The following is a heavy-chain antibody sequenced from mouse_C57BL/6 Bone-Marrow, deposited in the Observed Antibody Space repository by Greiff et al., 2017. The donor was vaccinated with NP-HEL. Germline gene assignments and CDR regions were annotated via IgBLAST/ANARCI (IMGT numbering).Heavy chain of an antibody. CDR1: GYTFTSYW. V-gene: IGHV1-5*01. D-gene: IGHD1-1*01. Sequence: VHVKQSGTVLARPGASVKMSCKTSGYTFTSYWMHWVKQRPGQGLEWIGAIYPGNSDTSYNQKFKGKAKLTAVTSASTAYMELSSLTNEDSAVYYCTRSYYGSSFAWFAYWGQGTLVTVSA. CDR3: TRSYYGSSFAWFAY. J-gene: IGHJ3*01. CDR2: IYPGNSDT.